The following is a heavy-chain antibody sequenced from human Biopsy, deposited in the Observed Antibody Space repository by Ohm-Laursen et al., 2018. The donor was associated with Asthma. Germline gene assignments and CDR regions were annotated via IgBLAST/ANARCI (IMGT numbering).Heavy chain of an antibody. CDR2: ISAYNGNT. CDR1: GYTFTSSG. V-gene: IGHV1-18*04. Sequence: SSVTVSCKASGYTFTSSGISWVRQAPGPGLEWLGWISAYNGNTNYAQKLQGRVTRTTDTSTSTAYMELRSLRADDTAVYYWARDGPVGAPSDYWGQGTLVTVSS. CDR3: ARDGPVGAPSDY. J-gene: IGHJ4*02. D-gene: IGHD1-26*01.